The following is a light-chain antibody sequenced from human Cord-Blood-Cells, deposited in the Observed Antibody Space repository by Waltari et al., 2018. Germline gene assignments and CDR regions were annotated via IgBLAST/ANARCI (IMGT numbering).Light chain of an antibody. CDR3: QQSYSTLT. J-gene: IGKJ3*01. Sequence: QSPSSLSASVGDRVTITCRASQSISSYLNWYQQKPGKAPKLLIYAASSLQSGVPSRFSGSGSGTDFTLTISSLQPEDFATYYCQQSYSTLTFGPGTKVDIK. CDR2: AAS. CDR1: QSISSY. V-gene: IGKV1-39*01.